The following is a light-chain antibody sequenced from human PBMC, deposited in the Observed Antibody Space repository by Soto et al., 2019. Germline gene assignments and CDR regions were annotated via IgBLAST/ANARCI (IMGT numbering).Light chain of an antibody. CDR2: EVS. CDR1: SIDVGSYNL. J-gene: IGLJ2*01. Sequence: QSALTQPASVSGSPGQSITISCTGTSIDVGSYNLVSWYQQHPGKAPKLMIYEVSKRPSGVSNRFSDSKSGNTASLTISGLQAEDEADYYCCSYAGSVVFGGGTKLTVL. CDR3: CSYAGSVV. V-gene: IGLV2-23*02.